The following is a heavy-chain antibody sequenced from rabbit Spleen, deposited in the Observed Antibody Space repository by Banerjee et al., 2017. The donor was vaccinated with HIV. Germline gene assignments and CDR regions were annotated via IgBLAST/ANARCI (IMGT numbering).Heavy chain of an antibody. J-gene: IGHJ4*01. CDR1: GFTLSSYW. Sequence: QSLEESGGGLVMPGASLTLTCTASGFTLSSYWMYWVRQAPGKGLEWITCINMVTGKSVYASWAKGRFIMSRTSSTKVTLQMTSLTAADTATYFCARDLVAVIGWNFSLWGPGTLVTVS. D-gene: IGHD1-1*01. CDR3: ARDLVAVIGWNFSL. V-gene: IGHV1S40*01. CDR2: INMVTGKS.